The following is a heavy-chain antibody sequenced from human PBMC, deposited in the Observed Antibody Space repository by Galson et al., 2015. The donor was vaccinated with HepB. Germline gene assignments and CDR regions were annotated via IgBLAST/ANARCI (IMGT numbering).Heavy chain of an antibody. CDR2: TYYSRST. J-gene: IGHJ4*01. CDR1: GGTISSYY. V-gene: IGHV4-59*08. Sequence: LSLTCTVSGGTISSYYWSWLGQPPGKGLQGIGYTYYSRSTNYNPSLKSRVAISVDQSKNQFYLRPKSVNAADTTVEYCWRLMDTRMVLNYWG. D-gene: IGHD5-18*01. CDR3: WRLMDTRMVLNY.